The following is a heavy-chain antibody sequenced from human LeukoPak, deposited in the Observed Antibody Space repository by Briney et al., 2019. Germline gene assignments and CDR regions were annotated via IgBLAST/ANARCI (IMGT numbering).Heavy chain of an antibody. CDR3: ARGPWELLGD. V-gene: IGHV1-69*05. D-gene: IGHD1-26*01. Sequence: ASVKVSCKASGGTFSSYSSSWMRQAPGQGLEWMGGIIPIFSAANYAQKFQGRVTITTDESTSTACMELSSLRSEDTAVYYCARGPWELLGDWGQGTLVAVSS. CDR1: GGTFSSYS. J-gene: IGHJ4*02. CDR2: IIPIFSAA.